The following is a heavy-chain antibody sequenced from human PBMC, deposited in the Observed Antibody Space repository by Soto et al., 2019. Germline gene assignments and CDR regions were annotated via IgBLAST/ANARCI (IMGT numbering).Heavy chain of an antibody. Sequence: LRLSCAASGFTFSSYAMSWVRQAPGKGLEWVSGINGGGDSTYFADSVRGRFTISRDNSKDTLFLHMNSLRAEDTAVYYCARGWTFDLWGQGILVTVSS. CDR2: INGGGDST. CDR3: ARGWTFDL. J-gene: IGHJ4*02. CDR1: GFTFSSYA. V-gene: IGHV3-23*01. D-gene: IGHD1-1*01.